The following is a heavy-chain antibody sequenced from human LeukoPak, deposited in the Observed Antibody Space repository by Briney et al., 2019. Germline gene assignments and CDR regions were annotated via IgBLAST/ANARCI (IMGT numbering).Heavy chain of an antibody. D-gene: IGHD2-2*02. CDR2: ISAYNGNT. J-gene: IGHJ4*02. V-gene: IGHV1-18*01. CDR3: ARGCGSSSTSCYTGGYFDY. Sequence: ASVKVSCKASGYTFTSYGISWVRQAPGQGLEWMGWISAYNGNTNYAQKLQGRVTMTTDTSTSTAYMELSSLRSEDTAVYYCARGCGSSSTSCYTGGYFDYWGQGTLVTVSS. CDR1: GYTFTSYG.